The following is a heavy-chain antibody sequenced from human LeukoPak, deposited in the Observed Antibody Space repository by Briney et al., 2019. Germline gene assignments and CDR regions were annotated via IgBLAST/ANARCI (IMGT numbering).Heavy chain of an antibody. J-gene: IGHJ4*02. CDR2: IKSDGSIT. D-gene: IGHD3-9*01. V-gene: IGHV3-74*01. CDR1: GFSFSNYW. CDR3: AKGRLVITH. Sequence: SGGSLTLSCAASGFSFSNYWMVWVRHAPGKGLVWVSNIKSDGSITNYADSVKGRSTISRDNAKNTLYLQMNSLRAEDTAVYYCAKGRLVITHWGPGTLVTVSS.